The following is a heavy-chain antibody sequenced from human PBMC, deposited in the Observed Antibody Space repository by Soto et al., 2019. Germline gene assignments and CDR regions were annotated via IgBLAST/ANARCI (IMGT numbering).Heavy chain of an antibody. J-gene: IGHJ3*02. CDR3: AKAIHYGDYVTSFAFDI. Sequence: EVQLVESGGGLVQPGRSLRLSCAASGFTFDDYAMHWVRQAPGKGLGWVSGISWNSGSIGYADSVKGRFTISRDNAKNSLYLQMNSLRAEDTALYYCAKAIHYGDYVTSFAFDIWGQGTMVTVSS. CDR2: ISWNSGSI. V-gene: IGHV3-9*01. CDR1: GFTFDDYA. D-gene: IGHD4-17*01.